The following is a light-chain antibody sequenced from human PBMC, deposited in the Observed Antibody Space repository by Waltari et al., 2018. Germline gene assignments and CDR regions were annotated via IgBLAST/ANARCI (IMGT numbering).Light chain of an antibody. CDR2: EVT. CDR3: CSYAGSSTFPYV. V-gene: IGLV2-23*02. J-gene: IGLJ1*01. CDR1: SSDVGSYNL. Sequence: QSALTQPASVSGSPGQSITISCTGTSSDVGSYNLVAWYQHHPGKAPKLKISEVTKRPSVVSNRFAGSKSGNTASLASAGLQAEDEADYYCCSYAGSSTFPYVFGTGTKVTVL.